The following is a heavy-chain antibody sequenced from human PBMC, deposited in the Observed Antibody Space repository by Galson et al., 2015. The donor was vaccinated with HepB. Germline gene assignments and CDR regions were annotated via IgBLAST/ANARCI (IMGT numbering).Heavy chain of an antibody. J-gene: IGHJ4*02. CDR2: IHYTGIT. CDR3: ARIDDGHNGCCHFDF. V-gene: IGHV4-59*01. CDR1: SGSISPYY. Sequence: SETLSLTCTVSSGSISPYYWNWIRQPPGKGLEWIGYIHYTGITNYNPSLKSRVTISVDTSKSQFSLKLTSVTAADTAMYYCARIDDGHNGCCHFDFWGQGALVTVSS. D-gene: IGHD2-15*01.